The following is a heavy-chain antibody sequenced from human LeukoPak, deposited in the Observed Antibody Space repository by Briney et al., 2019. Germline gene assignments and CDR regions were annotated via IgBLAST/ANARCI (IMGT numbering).Heavy chain of an antibody. J-gene: IGHJ4*02. V-gene: IGHV1-46*01. CDR2: IYPRDGST. Sequence: GASVKVSCKASGYTFTSNYIHWVRQAPGQGLEWMGMIYPRDGSTSYAQKFQGRVTITADESTSTAYMELSSLRSEDTAVYYCARDFWSGSLYYWGQGTLVTVSS. CDR3: ARDFWSGSLYY. CDR1: GYTFTSNY. D-gene: IGHD3-3*01.